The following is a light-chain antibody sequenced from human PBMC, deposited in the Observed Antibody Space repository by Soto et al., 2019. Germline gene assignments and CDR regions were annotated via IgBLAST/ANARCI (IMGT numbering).Light chain of an antibody. V-gene: IGLV1-40*01. CDR2: SDN. Sequence: QSVLTQPPSVSGAPGQRVTISCTGSSSNIGAGYVVHRYQQLPGAAPKLLIFSDNNRPSGVPDRFSGSKSGISASLAITGLQTEDEADYYCQTYDNNSDYVFGTGTKVTVL. CDR3: QTYDNNSDYV. CDR1: SSNIGAGYV. J-gene: IGLJ1*01.